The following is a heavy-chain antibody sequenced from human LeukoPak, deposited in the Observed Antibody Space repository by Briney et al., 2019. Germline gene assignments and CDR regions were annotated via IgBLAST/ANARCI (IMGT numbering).Heavy chain of an antibody. Sequence: SVKVSCKASGGTFSSYAISWVRQAPGQGLEWMGRIIPILGIANYAQKFQGSVTITADKSTSTAYMELSSLRSEDTAVYYCARDPGYCSGGSCYYYYGMDVWGQGTTVTVSS. D-gene: IGHD2-15*01. J-gene: IGHJ6*02. CDR1: GGTFSSYA. CDR2: IIPILGIA. V-gene: IGHV1-69*04. CDR3: ARDPGYCSGGSCYYYYGMDV.